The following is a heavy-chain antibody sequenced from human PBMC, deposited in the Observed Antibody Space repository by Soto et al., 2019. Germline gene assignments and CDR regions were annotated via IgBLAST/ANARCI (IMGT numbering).Heavy chain of an antibody. D-gene: IGHD6-19*01. CDR3: ARGGLLPDY. Sequence: QLQLQESGSGLVKPSQTLSLTCAVSGGCISSGGYSWRWIRQPPGKGLEWIGYISHSGSTYYNPSLKSRVTISVDRSKNQFSLKLSSVTAADTAVYYCARGGLLPDYWGQGTLVTVSS. CDR2: ISHSGST. J-gene: IGHJ4*02. V-gene: IGHV4-30-2*01. CDR1: GGCISSGGYS.